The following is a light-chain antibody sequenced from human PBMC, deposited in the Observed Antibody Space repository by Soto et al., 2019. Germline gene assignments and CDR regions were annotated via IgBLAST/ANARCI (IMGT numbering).Light chain of an antibody. CDR2: DAS. J-gene: IGKJ4*01. Sequence: DIQMTQSPSTLSASVGDRVTIACRASQSIRWDLAWYQRTPGKAPKLLIYDASKLETGVPSRFSGSGSGTEFSLTSSSLQPDDFATYYCQQYSNYPLTFGGGTKVEI. CDR3: QQYSNYPLT. CDR1: QSIRWD. V-gene: IGKV1-5*01.